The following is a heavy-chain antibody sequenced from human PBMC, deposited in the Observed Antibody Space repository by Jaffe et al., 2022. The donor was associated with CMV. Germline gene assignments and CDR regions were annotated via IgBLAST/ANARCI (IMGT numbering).Heavy chain of an antibody. CDR3: ARGLGYCSGGSCLAFDI. CDR2: INPNSGGT. Sequence: QVQLVQSGAEVKKPGASVKVSCKASGYTFTGYYMHWVRQAPGQGLEWMGWINPNSGGTNYAQKFQGRVTMTRDTSISTAYMELSRLRSDDTAVYYCARGLGYCSGGSCLAFDIWGQGTMVTVSS. D-gene: IGHD2-15*01. J-gene: IGHJ3*02. CDR1: GYTFTGYY. V-gene: IGHV1-2*02.